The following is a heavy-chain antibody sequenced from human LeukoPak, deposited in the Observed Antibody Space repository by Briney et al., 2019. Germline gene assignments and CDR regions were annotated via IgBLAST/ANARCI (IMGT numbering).Heavy chain of an antibody. V-gene: IGHV3-30*04. Sequence: PGGSLRLSCAASGFTFSSYALHWVRQAPGKGLEWVAVISYDGRSKEYADPVKGRFTISRDNSKNTLYLQMNSLRAEDTAVYYCARGFPHYYDSSGIKFDYWGQGTLVTVSS. CDR1: GFTFSSYA. D-gene: IGHD3-22*01. CDR2: ISYDGRSK. CDR3: ARGFPHYYDSSGIKFDY. J-gene: IGHJ4*02.